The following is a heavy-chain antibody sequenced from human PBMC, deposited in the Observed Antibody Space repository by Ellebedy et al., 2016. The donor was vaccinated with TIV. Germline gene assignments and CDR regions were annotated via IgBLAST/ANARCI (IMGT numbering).Heavy chain of an antibody. V-gene: IGHV5-51*01. CDR3: ARPPRRTSYANAFSF. D-gene: IGHD2/OR15-2a*01. J-gene: IGHJ3*01. CDR1: GSNFDYYW. Sequence: PGGSLRLSCQTFGSNFDYYWIAWVRQMPGKGLEWMGMNYAGHSESSYSPSFEGQVTFSADKSVMTVYLEWRDLKASDTAMYYCARPPRRTSYANAFSFWGQGTMVIVSS. CDR2: NYAGHSES.